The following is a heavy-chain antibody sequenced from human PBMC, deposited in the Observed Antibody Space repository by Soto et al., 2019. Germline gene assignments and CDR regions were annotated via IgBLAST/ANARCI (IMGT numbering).Heavy chain of an antibody. Sequence: QVHLVQSGAEVKKPGASVKVSCKGSGYTFTSYGITWVRQDPGQGVEWLGWISAHNGNTKYAQKLQGRVTVTRDTSTSTAYMELRSLSSDDTAVYYCARGRYGDYWGQGTLVTVSS. D-gene: IGHD1-1*01. CDR2: ISAHNGNT. CDR1: GYTFTSYG. J-gene: IGHJ4*02. CDR3: ARGRYGDY. V-gene: IGHV1-18*01.